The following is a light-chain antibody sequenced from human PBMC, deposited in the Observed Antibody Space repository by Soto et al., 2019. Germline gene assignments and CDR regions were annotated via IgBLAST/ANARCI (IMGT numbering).Light chain of an antibody. CDR3: QHYNSYSEA. J-gene: IGKJ1*01. CDR2: KAS. V-gene: IGKV1-5*03. CDR1: QSISSW. Sequence: DIQMTQSPSTLSASVGDRVTITCRASQSISSWLSWYQQKPGKAPKLLIYKASTLKSGVPSRFSGSGSGTEFTLTISSLQPDDIPTYYCQHYNSYSEAFGQGTKVDIK.